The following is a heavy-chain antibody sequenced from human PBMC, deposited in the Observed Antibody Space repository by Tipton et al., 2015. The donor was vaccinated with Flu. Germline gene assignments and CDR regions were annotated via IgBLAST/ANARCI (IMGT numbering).Heavy chain of an antibody. V-gene: IGHV4-34*01. J-gene: IGHJ2*01. CDR3: ARGYCSGGGCSYWYFDL. CDR1: GGSISSYY. CDR2: INHSGST. Sequence: TLSLTCTVSGGSISSYYWSWIRQPPGKGLEWIGEINHSGSTNYNPSLKSRVTISVDTSKNQFSLKLSSVTAADTAVYYCARGYCSGGGCSYWYFDLWGRGTLVTVSS. D-gene: IGHD2-15*01.